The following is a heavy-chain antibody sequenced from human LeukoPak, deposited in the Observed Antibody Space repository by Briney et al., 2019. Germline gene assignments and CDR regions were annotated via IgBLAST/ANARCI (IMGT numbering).Heavy chain of an antibody. CDR1: GGSVSSGSYY. J-gene: IGHJ4*02. CDR2: MFYSGST. CDR3: ARGRYGDYPPFDY. D-gene: IGHD4-17*01. Sequence: SETLSLTCTVSGGSVSSGSYYWNWIRQPPGKGLEWIGYMFYSGSTNYNPSLKSRVTISVDTSKNQISLKLSSVTAADTAVYYCARGRYGDYPPFDYWGQGTLVTVSS. V-gene: IGHV4-61*01.